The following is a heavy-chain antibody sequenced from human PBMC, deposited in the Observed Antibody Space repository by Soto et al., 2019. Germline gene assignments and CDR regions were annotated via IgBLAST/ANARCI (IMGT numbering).Heavy chain of an antibody. CDR3: TTLGP. Sequence: QAQLVQSGAVVKKPGSSVVVSCKASGITVGSFIISWVRQAPGQGLEWMGKTAPMFKQTFYAGRFEGRVTITADTSANTVYMELTDLRFEDTAVYYCTTLGPWGQGTQVTVS. D-gene: IGHD3-3*01. CDR2: TAPMFKQT. V-gene: IGHV1-69*02. J-gene: IGHJ5*02. CDR1: GITVGSFI.